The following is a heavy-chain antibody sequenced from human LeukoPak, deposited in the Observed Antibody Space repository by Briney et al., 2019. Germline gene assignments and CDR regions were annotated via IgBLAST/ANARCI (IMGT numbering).Heavy chain of an antibody. Sequence: ASVKVSCKASGYTFTGYYIHWVRQAPGQGLECMGLINPNGGGTSYAQKFQGRVTMTRDTSTSTVYMELSSLRSEDTAMYYCARGGMPTVVKGAEYFQHWGQGTLVTVSS. D-gene: IGHD4-23*01. CDR1: GYTFTGYY. CDR2: INPNGGGT. J-gene: IGHJ1*01. V-gene: IGHV1-46*01. CDR3: ARGGMPTVVKGAEYFQH.